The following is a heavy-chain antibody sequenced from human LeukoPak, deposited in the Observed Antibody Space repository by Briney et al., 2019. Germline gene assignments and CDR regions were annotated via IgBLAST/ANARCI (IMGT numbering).Heavy chain of an antibody. CDR3: ARAELSHRGYHYGMDV. CDR2: IYHSGST. CDR1: GGSISSSGYY. V-gene: IGHV4-31*03. J-gene: IGHJ6*02. D-gene: IGHD1-14*01. Sequence: SQTLSLTCTVSGGSISSSGYYWNWIRQHPGKGLEWIGYIYHSGSTYYNPSLRSRVIISADTSKNQLSLKLSSVTAADTAVYYCARAELSHRGYHYGMDVWGQGATVTVS.